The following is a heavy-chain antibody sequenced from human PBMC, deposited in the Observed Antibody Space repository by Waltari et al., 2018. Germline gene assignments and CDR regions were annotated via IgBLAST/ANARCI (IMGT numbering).Heavy chain of an antibody. V-gene: IGHV3-30-3*01. CDR1: GFTFSSYA. CDR2: ISYDGSNK. D-gene: IGHD4-17*01. CDR3: ARGLRANKQYYFDY. J-gene: IGHJ4*02. Sequence: QVQLVESGGGVVQPGRSLRLSCAASGFTFSSYAMHWVRQAPGKGLEWVAVISYDGSNKYYADSVKGRFTISRDNSKNTLYLQMNSLRAEDTAVYYCARGLRANKQYYFDYWGQGTLVTVSS.